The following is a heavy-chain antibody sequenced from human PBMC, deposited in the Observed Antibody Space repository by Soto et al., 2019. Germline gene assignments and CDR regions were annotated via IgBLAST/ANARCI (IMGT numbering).Heavy chain of an antibody. CDR2: IWYDGSNK. CDR1: GFTFSSYG. Sequence: QVQLVESGGGVVQPGRSLRLSCAASGFTFSSYGMHWVRQAPGKGLEWVAVIWYDGSNKYYADSVKGRFTISRDNSKNTPYLKMNSLGAEDRGGYYCARERYCSGGSCYGDYGGASSAFDIWGQGTMVTVSS. V-gene: IGHV3-33*01. CDR3: ARERYCSGGSCYGDYGGASSAFDI. J-gene: IGHJ3*02. D-gene: IGHD2-15*01.